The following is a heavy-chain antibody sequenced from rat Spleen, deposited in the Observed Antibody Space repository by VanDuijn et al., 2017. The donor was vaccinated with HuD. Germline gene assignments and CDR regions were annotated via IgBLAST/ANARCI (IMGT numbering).Heavy chain of an antibody. D-gene: IGHD1-11*01. J-gene: IGHJ3*01. CDR2: ITSTGGST. V-gene: IGHV5-31*01. CDR1: GFTFNNYW. CDR3: TRTNYAGYWFAY. Sequence: EVQLVESGGGLVQPGRSLKLSCVASGFTFNNYWMTWIRQAPGKGLEWVASITSTGGSTYYPDSVKGRFTISRDNAKSTLYLQMNSLRSEDTATYYCTRTNYAGYWFAYWGQGTLVTVSS.